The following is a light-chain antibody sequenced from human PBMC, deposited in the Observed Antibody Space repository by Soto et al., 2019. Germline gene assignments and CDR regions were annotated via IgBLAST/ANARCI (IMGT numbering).Light chain of an antibody. CDR1: QSVSSY. J-gene: IGKJ1*01. CDR3: QQYGSSGT. V-gene: IGKV3-11*01. Sequence: EIVLTQSPATLSFSPGERATVSCRASQSVSSYLAWYQQKPGQAPRLLIYDASNRATGIPARFSGSGSGTDFTLTISRLEPEDFAVYYCQQYGSSGTFGQGTKVDIK. CDR2: DAS.